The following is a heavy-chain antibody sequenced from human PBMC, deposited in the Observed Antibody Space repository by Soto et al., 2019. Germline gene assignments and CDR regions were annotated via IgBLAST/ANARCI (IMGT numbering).Heavy chain of an antibody. Sequence: EVQLLESGGGLVQPGGSLRLSCAASGFTFSSYAMSWVRQAPGKGLEWVSAISGSGGSTYYADSVKGRFTISRDNSKNTLYLQMNSLRAEDTAVYYCVGFKGDSSGWYSDYWGQGTLVTVSS. CDR2: ISGSGGST. CDR3: VGFKGDSSGWYSDY. D-gene: IGHD6-19*01. V-gene: IGHV3-23*01. CDR1: GFTFSSYA. J-gene: IGHJ4*02.